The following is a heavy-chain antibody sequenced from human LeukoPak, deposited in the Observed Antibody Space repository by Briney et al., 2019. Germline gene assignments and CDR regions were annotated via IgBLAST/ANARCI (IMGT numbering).Heavy chain of an antibody. CDR1: GGTFSSYT. CDR3: ATDQQATPGYYYYYYGMDV. Sequence: SVKVSCKASGGTFSSYTISWVRQAHGQGLEWMGRIIPILGIANYAQKFQGRVTITADKSTSTAYMELSSLRSEDTAVYYCATDQQATPGYYYYYYGMDVWGQGTTVTVSS. D-gene: IGHD5-12*01. V-gene: IGHV1-69*04. CDR2: IIPILGIA. J-gene: IGHJ6*02.